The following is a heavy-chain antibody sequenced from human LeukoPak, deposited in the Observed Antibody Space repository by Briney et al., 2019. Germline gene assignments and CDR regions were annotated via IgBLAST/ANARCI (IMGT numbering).Heavy chain of an antibody. CDR3: AIGSRELYYLDY. Sequence: SETLSLTCTVSGGSISSYYWSWIRQPPGKGLEWIGYIYYSGSTKYNPSLRSRVTISVDASKTQFSLKLNSVTAAATAVYYCAIGSRELYYLDYWGQGTLVTVSS. CDR1: GGSISSYY. V-gene: IGHV4-59*01. J-gene: IGHJ4*02. D-gene: IGHD1-7*01. CDR2: IYYSGST.